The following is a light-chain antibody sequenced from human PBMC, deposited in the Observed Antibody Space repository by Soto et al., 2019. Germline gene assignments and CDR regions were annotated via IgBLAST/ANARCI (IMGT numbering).Light chain of an antibody. V-gene: IGLV1-40*01. CDR1: SSNIGAGYD. CDR3: QSYDSSLSSL. CDR2: GNS. Sequence: QSVLTKPPSVSGAPGQRVTISCTGSSSNIGAGYDVHWYKQLPGTAPKLLIYGNSNRPSGVPDRFSGSKSGTSASLAITGLQAEDEADYYCQSYDSSLSSLFGGGTKLTVL. J-gene: IGLJ2*01.